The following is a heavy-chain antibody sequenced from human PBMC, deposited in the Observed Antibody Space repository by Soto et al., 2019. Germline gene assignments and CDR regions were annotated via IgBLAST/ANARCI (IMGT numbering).Heavy chain of an antibody. J-gene: IGHJ4*02. CDR1: GFTFSSYA. D-gene: IGHD5-12*01. Sequence: GGSLRLSCAASGFTFSSYAMSWVRQAPGKGLEWVSAISGSGCSTYYADSVKGRFTISRDNSKNTLYLQMNSLRAEDTAVYYCATDSGYSGYDLTIAVAYWGQGTLVTVSS. CDR2: ISGSGCST. CDR3: ATDSGYSGYDLTIAVAY. V-gene: IGHV3-23*01.